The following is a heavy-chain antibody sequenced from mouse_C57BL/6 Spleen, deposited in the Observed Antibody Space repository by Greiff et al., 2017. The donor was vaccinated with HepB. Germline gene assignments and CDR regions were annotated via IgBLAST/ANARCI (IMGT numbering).Heavy chain of an antibody. CDR3: ARSHYYGSSYDY. CDR1: GYTFTSYW. CDR2: IYPGSGST. J-gene: IGHJ2*01. Sequence: VQLQQSGAELVKPGASVKMSCKASGYTFTSYWITWVKQRPGQGLEWIGDIYPGSGSTNYNEKFKSKATLTVDTSSSTAYMQLRRLTSEDSAVYYSARSHYYGSSYDYWGQGTTLTVAA. V-gene: IGHV1-55*01. D-gene: IGHD1-1*01.